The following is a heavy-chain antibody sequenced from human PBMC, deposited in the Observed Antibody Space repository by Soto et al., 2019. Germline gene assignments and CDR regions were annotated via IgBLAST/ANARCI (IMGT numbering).Heavy chain of an antibody. V-gene: IGHV5-10-1*01. CDR3: ARQQWLGSYYYYYGMDV. Sequence: ESLEAYLEGCGYSFARYWSGWVPQMPGKGLEWMGRIDPSDSYTNYSPSFQGHVTISADKSISTAYLQWSRLKASDTAMYYCARQQWLGSYYYYYGMDVWGQGTTVTVSS. J-gene: IGHJ6*02. D-gene: IGHD6-19*01. CDR1: GYSFARYW. CDR2: IDPSDSYT.